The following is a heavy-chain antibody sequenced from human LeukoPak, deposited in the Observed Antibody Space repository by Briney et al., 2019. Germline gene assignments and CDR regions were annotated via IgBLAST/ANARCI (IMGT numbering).Heavy chain of an antibody. V-gene: IGHV3-23*01. Sequence: GGSLRLSCAASGFTLSSYAMTWVRQAPGRGLEWVSSVDGGGGGTYYADSVKGRFTISRDNSKNTLYLQMNSLRAEDTAVYYCAKGRLAGATVYWGQGTLVTVSS. CDR1: GFTLSSYA. J-gene: IGHJ4*02. CDR2: VDGGGGGT. D-gene: IGHD1-26*01. CDR3: AKGRLAGATVY.